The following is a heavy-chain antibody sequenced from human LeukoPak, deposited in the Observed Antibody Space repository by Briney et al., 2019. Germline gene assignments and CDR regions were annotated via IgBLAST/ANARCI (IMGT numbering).Heavy chain of an antibody. D-gene: IGHD1-26*01. CDR3: ARDLLGGATEEGWFDP. Sequence: ASVKVSCKASGYTFTGYYMHWVRQAPGQGLEWMGWINPNSGGTNYAQKFQGRVTMTRDTSISTAYMELSRLRSDDTAVYYCARDLLGGATEEGWFDPWGQGTPVTVSS. V-gene: IGHV1-2*02. CDR2: INPNSGGT. CDR1: GYTFTGYY. J-gene: IGHJ5*02.